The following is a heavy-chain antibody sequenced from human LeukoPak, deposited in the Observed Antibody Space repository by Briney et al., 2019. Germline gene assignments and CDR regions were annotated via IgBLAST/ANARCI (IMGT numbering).Heavy chain of an antibody. J-gene: IGHJ4*02. CDR1: GYTFTGYY. D-gene: IGHD2-21*02. CDR2: INPNSGGT. V-gene: IGHV1-2*06. Sequence: ASVNVSCKASGYTFTGYYMHWVRQAPGQGLEWMGRINPNSGGTNYARKFQGRVTMTRDTSISTAYMELSRLRSDDTAVYYCARDLGCGGDCYSGDVWGQGTLVTVSS. CDR3: ARDLGCGGDCYSGDV.